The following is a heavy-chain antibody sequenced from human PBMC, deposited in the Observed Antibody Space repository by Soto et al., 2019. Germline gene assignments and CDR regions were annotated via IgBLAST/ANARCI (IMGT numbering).Heavy chain of an antibody. V-gene: IGHV1-3*01. CDR3: ASMGFWFGEQPDDY. D-gene: IGHD3-10*01. CDR1: GYTFTSYA. CDR2: INAGNGNT. J-gene: IGHJ4*02. Sequence: QVQLVQSGAEVKKPGASVKVSCKASGYTFTSYAMHWVRQAPGQRLEWMGWINAGNGNTKYSQKFQGRATMTRDTSAGTAYMELSSMRSEGTAVYYCASMGFWFGEQPDDYWGQGTLVTVSS.